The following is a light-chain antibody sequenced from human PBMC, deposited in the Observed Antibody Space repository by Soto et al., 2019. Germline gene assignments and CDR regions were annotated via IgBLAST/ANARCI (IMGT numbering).Light chain of an antibody. J-gene: IGKJ5*01. V-gene: IGKV1-33*01. Sequence: DIGMTQFPSSLSASVGDTVTITCQASQDISHYLNWYQQKPGKALKLLIYDASNLHPGVPSRLSGSGYGTEFSFNITSMQHEDVETYYCQQYDDLTITFGQGTRLEIK. CDR3: QQYDDLTIT. CDR2: DAS. CDR1: QDISHY.